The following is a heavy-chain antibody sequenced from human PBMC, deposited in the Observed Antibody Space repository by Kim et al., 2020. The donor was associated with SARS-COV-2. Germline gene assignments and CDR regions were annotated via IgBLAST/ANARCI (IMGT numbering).Heavy chain of an antibody. Sequence: SETLSLTCTVSGGSISSYYWSWIRQPPGKGLEWIGYIYYSGSTYYNPSLKSRVTISVDTSKNQFPLRLSSLPAPDPAVYYFAGGLPLPFFEVLGCFAPW. D-gene: IGHD3-3*01. CDR2: IYYSGST. CDR1: GGSISSYY. V-gene: IGHV4-59*01. CDR3: AGGLPLPFFEVLGCFAP. J-gene: IGHJ5*02.